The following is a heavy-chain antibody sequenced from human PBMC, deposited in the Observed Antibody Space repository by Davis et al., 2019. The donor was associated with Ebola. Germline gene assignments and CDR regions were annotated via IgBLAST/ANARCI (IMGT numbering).Heavy chain of an antibody. CDR1: GYTFTSYA. D-gene: IGHD1-26*01. CDR2: INAGNGNT. CDR3: ARGVGATPYGMDV. Sequence: AASVKVSCKASGYTFTSYAMHWVRQAPGQRLEWMGWINAGNGNTKYSQKFQGRVTITRDTSASTVYMELSSLRSEDTAVYYCARGVGATPYGMDVWGQGTTVTVSS. J-gene: IGHJ6*02. V-gene: IGHV1-3*01.